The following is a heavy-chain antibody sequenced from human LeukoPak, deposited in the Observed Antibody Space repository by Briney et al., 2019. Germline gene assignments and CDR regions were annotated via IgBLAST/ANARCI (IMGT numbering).Heavy chain of an antibody. Sequence: SETLSLTCTVSGGSISSYYWSWIRQPPGKGLEWIGYIYYSGSTNYNPSLKSRVTISVDTSKNQFSLKLSSVTAADTAVYYCARLAAGYFDYWGQGTLDTVSS. CDR3: ARLAAGYFDY. D-gene: IGHD6-25*01. CDR2: IYYSGST. V-gene: IGHV4-59*01. CDR1: GGSISSYY. J-gene: IGHJ4*02.